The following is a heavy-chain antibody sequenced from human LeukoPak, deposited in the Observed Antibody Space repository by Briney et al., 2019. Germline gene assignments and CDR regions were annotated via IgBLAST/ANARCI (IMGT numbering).Heavy chain of an antibody. J-gene: IGHJ4*02. CDR2: INPSGGST. CDR1: GYAFTSYY. Sequence: ASVKVSCKASGYAFTSYYIHWVRQSPGQGLEWMGLINPSGGSTRYAQKFQGRVTMTRDTSTSTVYMELSSLRSEDTAVYYCARVSGYSYRRFFDYWGQGTLVTVSS. CDR3: ARVSGYSYRRFFDY. V-gene: IGHV1-46*01. D-gene: IGHD5-18*01.